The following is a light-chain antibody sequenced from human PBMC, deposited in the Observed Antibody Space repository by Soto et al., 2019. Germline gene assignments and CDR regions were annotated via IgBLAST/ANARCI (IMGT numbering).Light chain of an antibody. Sequence: EIVLTQSQGTLSLCPGERPTLSYPARQSVNSNFLAGYQQKPGQAPRLLIYNSSNRATGIPDRFSGSGSGTDFTLTISRLEPEDFAVYYCQQYGSSPRTFGQGTKVDI. V-gene: IGKV3-20*01. CDR1: QSVNSNF. J-gene: IGKJ1*01. CDR3: QQYGSSPRT. CDR2: NSS.